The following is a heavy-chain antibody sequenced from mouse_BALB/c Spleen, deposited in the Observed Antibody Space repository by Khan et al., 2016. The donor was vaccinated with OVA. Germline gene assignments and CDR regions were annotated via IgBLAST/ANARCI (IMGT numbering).Heavy chain of an antibody. D-gene: IGHD2-13*01. Sequence: EVELVESGGGLVKPGGSLKVSCAASGFTFSNYAMSWVRQTPEKRLEWVASISTGDTTYYPDSVKGRFTISRDNARNILYLQMSSLRSDDTAMYYCASDYSFVYWGQGTLVTVSA. CDR1: GFTFSNYA. CDR3: ASDYSFVY. CDR2: ISTGDTT. J-gene: IGHJ3*01. V-gene: IGHV5-6-5*01.